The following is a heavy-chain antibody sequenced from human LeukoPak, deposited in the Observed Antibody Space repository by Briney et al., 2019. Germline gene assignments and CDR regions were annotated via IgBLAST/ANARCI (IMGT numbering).Heavy chain of an antibody. CDR2: INHSGST. V-gene: IGHV4-34*01. CDR3: ARGFNYVWGSYRRPYYFDY. D-gene: IGHD3-16*02. Sequence: SETLSLTCAVYGGSFSGYYWSWIRQPPGKGLEWIGEINHSGSTNYNPSLKSRVTVSVDTSKNQFSLKLSSVTAADTAVYYCARGFNYVWGSYRRPYYFDYWGQETLVTVSS. J-gene: IGHJ4*02. CDR1: GGSFSGYY.